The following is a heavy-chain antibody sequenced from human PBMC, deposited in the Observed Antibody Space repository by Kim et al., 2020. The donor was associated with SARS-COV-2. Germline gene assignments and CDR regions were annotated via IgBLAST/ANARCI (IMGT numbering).Heavy chain of an antibody. V-gene: IGHV3-13*01. Sequence: TYYPGSVKGRFTISRENAKNSLYLQMNSLRAGDTAVYYCARDLFYYGMDVWGQGTTVTVSS. D-gene: IGHD2-21*01. CDR3: ARDLFYYGMDV. J-gene: IGHJ6*02. CDR2: T.